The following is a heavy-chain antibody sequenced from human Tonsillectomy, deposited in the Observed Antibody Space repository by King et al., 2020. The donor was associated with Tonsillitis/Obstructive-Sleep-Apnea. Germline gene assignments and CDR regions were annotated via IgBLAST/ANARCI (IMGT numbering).Heavy chain of an antibody. CDR1: GFTFSNAW. V-gene: IGHV3-15*01. CDR3: TARATRYCSGGSCETDAFDI. J-gene: IGHJ3*02. CDR2: IKSKTDGGTT. D-gene: IGHD2-15*01. Sequence: VQLVESGGGLVKPGGSLRLSCAASGFTFSNAWKSWVRQAPGKGLEWVGRIKSKTDGGTTDYAAPVKGRFTISRVDSKNTLYLQMNSLKTEDTAVYYCTARATRYCSGGSCETDAFDIWGQGTMVTVSS.